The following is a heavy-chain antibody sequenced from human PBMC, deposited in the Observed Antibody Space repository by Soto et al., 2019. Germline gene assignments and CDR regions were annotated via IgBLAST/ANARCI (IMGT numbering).Heavy chain of an antibody. D-gene: IGHD3-22*01. CDR1: GYTFTSYD. Sequence: ASVKVSCKASGYTFTSYDSNWVRQATEQRLEWMGWLNTNSGNTGYAQKFQGRVTMTRDTAINTAYMELSSLRSEDTAVYYFARGKYGSSDYYYAGYWGQGTLVTVSS. V-gene: IGHV1-8*01. CDR3: ARGKYGSSDYYYAGY. CDR2: LNTNSGNT. J-gene: IGHJ4*02.